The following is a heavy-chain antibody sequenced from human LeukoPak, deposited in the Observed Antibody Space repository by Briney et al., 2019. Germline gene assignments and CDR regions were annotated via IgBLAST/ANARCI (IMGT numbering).Heavy chain of an antibody. J-gene: IGHJ6*03. CDR3: ARAYYDILTGYLYMDV. CDR2: IYSGGST. CDR1: GFTVSSNY. D-gene: IGHD3-9*01. Sequence: GGSLRLSCAASGFTVSSNYMSWVRQAPGKGLEWVSVIYSGGSTYYADSVKGRFTISRDNSKNTLYLQMNSLRAEDTAVYYCARAYYDILTGYLYMDVWGKGTTVTISS. V-gene: IGHV3-66*01.